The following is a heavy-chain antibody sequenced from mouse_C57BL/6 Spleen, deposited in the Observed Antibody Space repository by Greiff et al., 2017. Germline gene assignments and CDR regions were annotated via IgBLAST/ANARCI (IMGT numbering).Heavy chain of an antibody. Sequence: EVKLVESGGGLVKPGGSLKLSCAASGFTFSSYAMSWVRQTPEKRLEWVATISDGGSYTYYPDNVKGRFTISRDNAKNNLYLQMSHLKSEDTAMYYCARDGYDGYYWFAYWGQGTLVTVSA. CDR2: ISDGGSYT. CDR3: ARDGYDGYYWFAY. D-gene: IGHD2-3*01. CDR1: GFTFSSYA. V-gene: IGHV5-4*01. J-gene: IGHJ3*01.